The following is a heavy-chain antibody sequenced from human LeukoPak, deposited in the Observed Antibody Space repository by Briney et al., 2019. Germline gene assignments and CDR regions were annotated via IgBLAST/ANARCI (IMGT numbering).Heavy chain of an antibody. CDR1: GGTFSSYA. CDR2: IIPIFGTA. V-gene: IGHV1-69*13. CDR3: AREVKYYFDY. J-gene: IGHJ4*02. Sequence: GASVKVSCKASGGTFSSYAISWVRQAPGQGLEWMGGIIPIFGTANYAQKFQGRVTVTADESTSTAYMELSSLRSEDTAVYYCAREVKYYFDYWGQGTLVTVSS.